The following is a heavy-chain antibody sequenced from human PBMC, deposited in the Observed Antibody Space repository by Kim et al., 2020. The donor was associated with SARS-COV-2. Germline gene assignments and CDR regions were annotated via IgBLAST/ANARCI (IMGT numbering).Heavy chain of an antibody. CDR1: GSNFISYW. Sequence: GESLKISCQGSGSNFISYWIAWVRQMPGKGLEWMGIIYPGDSDTRYSPSFQGQVTISADKSISTAYLQWGSLKASDTTMYYCARIYSTSWYIDYWGQGTLVTVSS. V-gene: IGHV5-51*01. D-gene: IGHD6-13*01. J-gene: IGHJ4*02. CDR3: ARIYSTSWYIDY. CDR2: IYPGDSDT.